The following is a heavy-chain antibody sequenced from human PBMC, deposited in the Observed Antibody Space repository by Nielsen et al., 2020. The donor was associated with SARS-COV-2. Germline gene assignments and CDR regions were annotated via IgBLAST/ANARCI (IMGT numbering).Heavy chain of an antibody. CDR1: GFTFSSYG. CDR2: ISAST. V-gene: IGHV3-23*01. Sequence: GGSLRLSCAASGFTFSSYGMHWVRQAPGKGLEWVSAISASTYYADSVKGRFTISRDNSKNTLYLQMNSLRAEDTAVYYCAKRSGYTSGWYGDYWGQGTLVTVSS. J-gene: IGHJ4*02. D-gene: IGHD6-19*01. CDR3: AKRSGYTSGWYGDY.